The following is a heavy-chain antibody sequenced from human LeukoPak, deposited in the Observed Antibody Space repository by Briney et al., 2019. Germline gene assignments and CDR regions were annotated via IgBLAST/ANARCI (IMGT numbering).Heavy chain of an antibody. CDR1: GGSFSGNY. Sequence: SETLSLTCAIYGGSFSGNYWSWIRQPPGKGLEWIGEINHSGSTNYNPSLKSRVTISVDTSKNQFSLKLSSVTAADTAVYYCARSCLIVDIVATIRARLGGNAFDIWDQGTMVTVSS. CDR3: ARSCLIVDIVATIRARLGGNAFDI. D-gene: IGHD5-12*01. J-gene: IGHJ3*02. V-gene: IGHV4-34*01. CDR2: INHSGST.